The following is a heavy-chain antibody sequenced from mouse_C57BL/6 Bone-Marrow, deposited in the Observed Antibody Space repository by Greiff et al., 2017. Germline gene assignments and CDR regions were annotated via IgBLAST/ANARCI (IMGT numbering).Heavy chain of an antibody. CDR1: GYTFTDYY. CDR3: ARPYYYGRYAMDY. Sequence: VQLQQSGPELVKPGASVKISCKASGYTFTDYYMNWVKQSHGKSLEWIGDINPNNGGTSYNQKFKGKATLTVDKSSSTAYMELRSLTSEDSAVYYCARPYYYGRYAMDYWGQGTSVTVSS. D-gene: IGHD1-1*01. CDR2: INPNNGGT. V-gene: IGHV1-26*01. J-gene: IGHJ4*01.